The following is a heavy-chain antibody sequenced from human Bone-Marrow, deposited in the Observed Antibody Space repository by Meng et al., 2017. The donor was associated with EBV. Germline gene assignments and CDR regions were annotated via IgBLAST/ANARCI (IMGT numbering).Heavy chain of an antibody. CDR1: GYNFRNYF. J-gene: IGHJ4*02. CDR2: INPLTGVT. CDR3: AGGWAPDY. V-gene: IGHV1-2*06. D-gene: IGHD6-19*01. Sequence: QWEVVKLGAGVKKPGASVKVSCKASGYNFRNYFMHWVRPAPGQGLEYMGRINPLTGVTNYVQKFQGRVTVTRDTSISTSYMVLSGLTHDDTAVYFCAGGWAPDYWGQGTLVTVSS.